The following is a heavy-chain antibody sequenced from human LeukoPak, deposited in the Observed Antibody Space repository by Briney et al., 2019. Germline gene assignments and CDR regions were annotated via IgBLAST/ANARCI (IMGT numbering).Heavy chain of an antibody. CDR2: IYYRGST. CDR3: ARQGRGQSGSYDY. V-gene: IGHV4-59*08. Sequence: SETLSLTCTVSGGSISSYYGSWIRQPPGKGLEWIGYIYYRGSTNYNPSLKTPVTISVDTSKNQFSLKLSSVTAAHTAVYYCARQGRGQSGSYDYWGQGTLVTVSS. J-gene: IGHJ4*02. D-gene: IGHD1-26*01. CDR1: GGSISSYY.